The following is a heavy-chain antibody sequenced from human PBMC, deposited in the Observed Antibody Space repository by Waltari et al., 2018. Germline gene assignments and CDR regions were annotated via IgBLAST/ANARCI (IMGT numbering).Heavy chain of an antibody. D-gene: IGHD2-15*01. Sequence: QVQLQESGPGLVKPSETLSLTCTVSGYSISSGYYWGWIRQPPGKGLEWIGSIYHSGSTYYNPSLKSRVTISVDTSKNQFSLKLSSVTAADTAVYYCAGEGHCSGGSCYSGGYFDYWGQGTLVTVSS. J-gene: IGHJ4*02. CDR1: GYSISSGYY. CDR2: IYHSGST. V-gene: IGHV4-38-2*02. CDR3: AGEGHCSGGSCYSGGYFDY.